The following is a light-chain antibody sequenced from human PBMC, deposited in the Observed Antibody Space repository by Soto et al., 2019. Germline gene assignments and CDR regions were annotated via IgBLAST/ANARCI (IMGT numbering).Light chain of an antibody. V-gene: IGLV1-44*01. CDR3: ASWDDSLNGLV. J-gene: IGLJ1*01. CDR2: NNN. Sequence: QSVLTQPPSASGTPGQRVTISCSGSSSNIGSNTVNWYQQLPGTAPKLLIYNNNQRPSGVPDRFSGSKSGTSASLAISGLQSGDEAAYYSASWDDSLNGLVFGTGTKVTVL. CDR1: SSNIGSNT.